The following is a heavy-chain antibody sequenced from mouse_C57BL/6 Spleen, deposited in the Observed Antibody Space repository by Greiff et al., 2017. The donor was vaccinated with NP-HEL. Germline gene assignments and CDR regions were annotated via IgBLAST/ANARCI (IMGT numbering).Heavy chain of an antibody. CDR3: ARTVYYGNYYLDY. V-gene: IGHV1-82*01. J-gene: IGHJ2*01. CDR1: GYAFSSSW. Sequence: VQLQQSEPELVKPGASVKISCKASGYAFSSSWMNWVKQRPGKGLEWIGRIYPGDGDTNYNGKYKGKATLTADKSSSTAYMQLSSLTSEDSAVYFCARTVYYGNYYLDYWGQGTTLTVSS. CDR2: IYPGDGDT. D-gene: IGHD2-1*01.